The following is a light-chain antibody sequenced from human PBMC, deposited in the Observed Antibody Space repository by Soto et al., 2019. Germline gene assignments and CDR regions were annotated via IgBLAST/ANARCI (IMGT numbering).Light chain of an antibody. CDR2: GNS. Sequence: QSVLTQPPSVSGAPGQRVTISCTGSSSNIGAGYDVHWYQQLPGTAPKLLIYGNSNRPSGVPDRFSGSKSGTSASLAITGLQAEDEADYYCQSYDSSLCEEVFGGGTKVTVL. CDR1: SSNIGAGYD. CDR3: QSYDSSLCEEV. J-gene: IGLJ2*01. V-gene: IGLV1-40*01.